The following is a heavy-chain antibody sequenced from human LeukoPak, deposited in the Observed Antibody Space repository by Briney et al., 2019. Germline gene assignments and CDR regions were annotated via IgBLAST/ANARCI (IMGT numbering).Heavy chain of an antibody. CDR1: GYTSTGYY. D-gene: IGHD4-17*01. V-gene: IGHV1-2*02. J-gene: IGHJ4*02. CDR2: INPYSGDT. CDR3: ARDENYGIFFNVDY. Sequence: ASVKVSCKASGYTSTGYYMHWVRQAPGQGLEWMGWINPYSGDTNYAQNFQGRVTMTRDTSISTAYMELSRLRSDDTAVFYCARDENYGIFFNVDYWGQGTLVTVSS.